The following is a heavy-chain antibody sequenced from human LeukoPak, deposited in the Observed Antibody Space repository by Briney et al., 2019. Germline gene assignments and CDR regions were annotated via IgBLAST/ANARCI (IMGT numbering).Heavy chain of an antibody. CDR3: ARDLDVVAAFDY. CDR1: GGTFSSYA. J-gene: IGHJ4*02. Sequence: GSSVKVSCKASGGTFSSYAISWVRQAPGQGLEWMGRIIPILGIANYAQKFQGRVTITADKSTSTAYMELSSLRSDDTAVYYCARDLDVVAAFDYWGQGTLVTVSS. CDR2: IIPILGIA. V-gene: IGHV1-69*04. D-gene: IGHD5-12*01.